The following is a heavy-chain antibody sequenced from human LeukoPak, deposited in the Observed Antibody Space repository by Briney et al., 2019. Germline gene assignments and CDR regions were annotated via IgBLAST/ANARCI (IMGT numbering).Heavy chain of an antibody. D-gene: IGHD6-19*01. CDR1: GFTFSSYA. CDR2: ISYDGSNK. Sequence: GRSLRLSCAASGFTFSSYAMHWVRQAPGKGLEWVAVISYDGSNKYYADSVKGRFTISRDNSKNTLYLQMNSLRAEDTAVYYCARDRASGWYPYWGQGTLVTVSS. J-gene: IGHJ4*02. V-gene: IGHV3-30*04. CDR3: ARDRASGWYPY.